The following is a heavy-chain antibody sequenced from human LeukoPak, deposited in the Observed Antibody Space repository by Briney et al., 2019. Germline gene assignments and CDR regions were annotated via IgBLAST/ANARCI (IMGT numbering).Heavy chain of an antibody. CDR3: ARGGSWYYYYYGMDV. CDR1: GGTFSSYA. D-gene: IGHD6-13*01. Sequence: SVKVSCKASGGTFSSYAISWVRQAPGQGLEWMGGIIPIFGTANYAQKFQGRVTITTDESTSTAYMELSSLRSEDTAVYYCARGGSWYYYYYGMDVWGQGTTVTVSS. V-gene: IGHV1-69*05. CDR2: IIPIFGTA. J-gene: IGHJ6*02.